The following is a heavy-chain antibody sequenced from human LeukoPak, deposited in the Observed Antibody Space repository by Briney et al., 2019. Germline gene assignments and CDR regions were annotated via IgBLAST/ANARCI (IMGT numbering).Heavy chain of an antibody. Sequence: SETLSLTCTVSGGSISSSGYYWGWIRQPPGKGLEWIGTVYYTGSTYYNPSLKSRVTISEDTSRNQFSLKLSSVTAADTAVYYCARDAPYYYDSSGLDAFDIWGQGTMVTVSS. D-gene: IGHD3-22*01. V-gene: IGHV4-39*07. CDR2: VYYTGST. J-gene: IGHJ3*02. CDR1: GGSISSSGYY. CDR3: ARDAPYYYDSSGLDAFDI.